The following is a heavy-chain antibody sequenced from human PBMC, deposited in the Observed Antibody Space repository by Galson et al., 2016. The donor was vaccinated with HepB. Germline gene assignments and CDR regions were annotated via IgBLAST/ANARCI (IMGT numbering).Heavy chain of an antibody. J-gene: IGHJ4*02. Sequence: SLRLSCAASGFTFSSHALHWVRQAPGKGLEWVAVIWNDGINKHFGDAVKGRFTISRDNSKNTLYLQMNSLRAEDTAMYYCARDSQGGASTYGSLDHWGQGTLVTVSS. CDR1: GFTFSSHA. CDR3: ARDSQGGASTYGSLDH. V-gene: IGHV3-33*01. CDR2: IWNDGINK. D-gene: IGHD3-10*01.